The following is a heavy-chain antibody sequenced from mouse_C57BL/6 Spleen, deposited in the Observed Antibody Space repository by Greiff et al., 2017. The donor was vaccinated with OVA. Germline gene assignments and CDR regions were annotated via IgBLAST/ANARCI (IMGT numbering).Heavy chain of an antibody. CDR3: TTFFC. CDR1: GFNITDYY. J-gene: IGHJ3*01. Sequence: VQLQQSGAELVRPGPSVTLSCTASGFNITDYYMPWVKQRPAQGLEWIGRIDPEDGDTDYAPTFQGKATMTADTSSNTAYVQLSGLASEDTAVYYCTTFFCWGQGTLVTVAA. CDR2: IDPEDGDT. V-gene: IGHV14-1*01.